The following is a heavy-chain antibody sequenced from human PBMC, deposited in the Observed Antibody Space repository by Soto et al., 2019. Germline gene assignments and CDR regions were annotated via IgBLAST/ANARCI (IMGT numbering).Heavy chain of an antibody. CDR3: ARPSSSWYGYYYYYGMDV. Sequence: ASVEVSCKXSGYTFTSYDINWVRQATGQGLEWMGWMNPNSGNTGYAQKFQGRVTMTRNTSISTAYMELSSLRSEDTAVYYCARPSSSWYGYYYYYGMDVWGQGTTVTVS. CDR1: GYTFTSYD. D-gene: IGHD6-13*01. V-gene: IGHV1-8*01. CDR2: MNPNSGNT. J-gene: IGHJ6*02.